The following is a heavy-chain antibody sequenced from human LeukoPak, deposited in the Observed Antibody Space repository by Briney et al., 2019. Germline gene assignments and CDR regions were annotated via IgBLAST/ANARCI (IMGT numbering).Heavy chain of an antibody. CDR1: GGTFSSYA. J-gene: IGHJ6*02. CDR3: ARDLTRDGYNHDIRYGMDV. Sequence: ASVKVSCKASGGTFSSYAISWVRQAPGQGLEWMGRIIPIFRIANYAQKFQGRVTITADKSTSTAYMELSSLRSKDTAVYYCARDLTRDGYNHDIRYGMDVWGQGTTVTVSS. V-gene: IGHV1-69*04. CDR2: IIPIFRIA. D-gene: IGHD5-24*01.